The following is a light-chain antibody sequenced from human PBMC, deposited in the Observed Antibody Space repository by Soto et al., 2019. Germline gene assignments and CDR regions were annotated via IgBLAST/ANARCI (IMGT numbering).Light chain of an antibody. V-gene: IGLV2-8*01. Sequence: QAVVTQPPSASGSPGQSVTISCTGTSSDVGGYNYVSWYQQYPGRAPKLMIYEVTKRPSGVPDRFSGSKSGNTASLTVSGLQAEDEADYYCSSYAASNNFYFVFGGGTKLTFL. J-gene: IGLJ3*02. CDR2: EVT. CDR3: SSYAASNNFYFV. CDR1: SSDVGGYNY.